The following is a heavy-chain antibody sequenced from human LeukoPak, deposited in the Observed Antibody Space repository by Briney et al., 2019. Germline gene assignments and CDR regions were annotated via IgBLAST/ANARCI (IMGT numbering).Heavy chain of an antibody. CDR2: INHSGST. V-gene: IGHV4-34*01. CDR3: ASNYGSGTDA. CDR1: GGSVCNYY. J-gene: IGHJ6*04. Sequence: SETLSLTCAVYGGSVCNYYWSWLRQPPGKGLEWIGEINHSGSTNYNPSLKSRITISVDTSKNQFSLKLNSVTAADTAVYYCASNYGSGTDAWGKGITVTVSS. D-gene: IGHD3-10*01.